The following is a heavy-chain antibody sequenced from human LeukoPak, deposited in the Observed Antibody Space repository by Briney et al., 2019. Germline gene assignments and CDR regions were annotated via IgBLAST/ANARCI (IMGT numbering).Heavy chain of an antibody. V-gene: IGHV3-53*01. Sequence: GGSLRLSCAASGFTVSSNYMSWVRQAPGKGLEWVSVIYSGGSTYYADSVKGRFTISRDNSKNTLCLQMNSLRAEDTAVYYCARDRCGSSSCLDYWGQGTLVTVSS. CDR1: GFTVSSNY. J-gene: IGHJ4*02. D-gene: IGHD2-15*01. CDR3: ARDRCGSSSCLDY. CDR2: IYSGGST.